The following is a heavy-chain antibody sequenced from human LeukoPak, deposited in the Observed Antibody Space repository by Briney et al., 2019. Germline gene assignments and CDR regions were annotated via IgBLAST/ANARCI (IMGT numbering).Heavy chain of an antibody. Sequence: GGSLRLSCAASGFTLSSYWMHWVRQAPGKGLVWVSRINSDGSSTTYADSVKGRFTISRDNAKNTLYLQMNSLRAEDTAVYYCARDSIPEHYYGSGSYRGPFDYWGQGTLVTVSS. V-gene: IGHV3-74*01. CDR2: INSDGSST. CDR3: ARDSIPEHYYGSGSYRGPFDY. D-gene: IGHD3-10*01. CDR1: GFTLSSYW. J-gene: IGHJ4*02.